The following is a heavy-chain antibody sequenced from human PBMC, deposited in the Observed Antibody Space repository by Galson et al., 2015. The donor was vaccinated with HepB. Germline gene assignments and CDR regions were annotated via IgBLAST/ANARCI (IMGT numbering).Heavy chain of an antibody. CDR2: INAGNGNT. CDR3: ARVTYYYGSGSYYMYYYYGMDV. D-gene: IGHD3-10*01. CDR1: GYTFTSYA. J-gene: IGHJ6*02. Sequence: SVKVSCKASGYTFTSYAMHWVRQAPGQRLEWMGWINAGNGNTKYSQKFQGRVTITRDTSASTAYMELSSLRSEDKAVYYCARVTYYYGSGSYYMYYYYGMDVWGQGTTVTVSS. V-gene: IGHV1-3*01.